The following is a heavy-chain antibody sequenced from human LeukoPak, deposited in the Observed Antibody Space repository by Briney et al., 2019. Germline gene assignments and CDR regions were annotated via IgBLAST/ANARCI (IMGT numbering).Heavy chain of an antibody. CDR3: AREPEYSPVPYYYDSSGSDY. D-gene: IGHD3-22*01. CDR2: INPNSGGT. J-gene: IGHJ4*02. Sequence: ASVKVSCKASGYTFTGYYMHLVRQAPGQGLEWMGRINPNSGGTNYAQKFQGRVTMTRDTSISTAYMELSRLRSDDTAVYYCAREPEYSPVPYYYDSSGSDYWGQGTLVTVSS. V-gene: IGHV1-2*06. CDR1: GYTFTGYY.